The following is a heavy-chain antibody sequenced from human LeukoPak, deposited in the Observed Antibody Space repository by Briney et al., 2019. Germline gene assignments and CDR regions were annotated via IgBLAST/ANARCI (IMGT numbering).Heavy chain of an antibody. CDR2: INHSGST. CDR1: GGSISSSSYY. CDR3: ARLKGGYSGYDSRYYFDY. J-gene: IGHJ4*02. V-gene: IGHV4-39*07. Sequence: SETLSLTCTVSGGSISSSSYYWGWIRQPPGKGLEWIGEINHSGSTNYNPSLKSRVTISVDTSKNQFSLKLSSVTAADTAVYYCARLKGGYSGYDSRYYFDYWGQGTLVTVSS. D-gene: IGHD5-12*01.